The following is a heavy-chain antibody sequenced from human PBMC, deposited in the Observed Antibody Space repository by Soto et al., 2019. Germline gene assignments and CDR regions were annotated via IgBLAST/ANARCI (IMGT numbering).Heavy chain of an antibody. Sequence: SETLSLTCTVSGGSISSGDFSWNWIRQPPGKGLEWIGYIYYSGSTYYNPSLKSRVTISVDTSENQFSLRLSSVTAADTAVYYCARTSNLEYSGYDFADLGYWGQGTLVPVAS. D-gene: IGHD5-12*01. CDR1: GGSISSGDFS. V-gene: IGHV4-30-4*01. CDR2: IYYSGST. J-gene: IGHJ4*02. CDR3: ARTSNLEYSGYDFADLGY.